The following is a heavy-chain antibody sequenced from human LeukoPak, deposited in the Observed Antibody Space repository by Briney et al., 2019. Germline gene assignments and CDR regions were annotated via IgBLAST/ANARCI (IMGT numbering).Heavy chain of an antibody. CDR3: ASSSSWSEFDP. Sequence: SQTLSLTCAVSGGSISSGGYSWSWIRQPPGKGLEWIGYIYHSGSTYYNPSLKSRVTISVDRSKNQFSLKLSPVTAADTAVYYCASSSSWSEFDPWGQGTLVTVSS. CDR2: IYHSGST. J-gene: IGHJ5*02. CDR1: GGSISSGGYS. D-gene: IGHD6-13*01. V-gene: IGHV4-30-2*01.